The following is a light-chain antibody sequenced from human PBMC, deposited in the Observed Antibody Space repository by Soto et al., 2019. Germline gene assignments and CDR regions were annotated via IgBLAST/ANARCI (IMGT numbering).Light chain of an antibody. Sequence: EIVMTQSPATLSVSPGERATLSCRASQSVSSNLAWYQQKPGQAPRLLIYGASTRATGIPARFSGSGSGTEFTLTISSLQSEDFAVYYCQQYHNWPPYTFGQGPKLDIK. J-gene: IGKJ2*01. CDR2: GAS. CDR1: QSVSSN. CDR3: QQYHNWPPYT. V-gene: IGKV3-15*01.